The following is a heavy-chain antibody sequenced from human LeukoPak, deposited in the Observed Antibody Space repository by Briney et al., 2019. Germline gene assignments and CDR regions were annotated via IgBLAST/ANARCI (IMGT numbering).Heavy chain of an antibody. D-gene: IGHD3-10*01. V-gene: IGHV3-33*01. CDR2: IWYDGSNK. J-gene: IGHJ4*02. Sequence: GGSLRLSCAASGFTFSSYGMHWVRQAPGKGLEWVAVIWYDGSNKYYADSVKGRFTISRDNSKNTLYLQMNSLRAEDTAVYYCARERITMVTNQFDYWGQGTLVTVSS. CDR3: ARERITMVTNQFDY. CDR1: GFTFSSYG.